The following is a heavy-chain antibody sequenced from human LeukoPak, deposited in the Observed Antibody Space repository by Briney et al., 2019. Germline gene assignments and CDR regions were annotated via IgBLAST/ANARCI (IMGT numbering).Heavy chain of an antibody. CDR3: AREDWGPDY. V-gene: IGHV3-7*01. J-gene: IGHJ4*02. D-gene: IGHD7-27*01. CDR2: IKQDGSQK. CDR1: GFTFTGYW. Sequence: GGSVRLSCAASGFTFTGYWMVWVRQAPGKGLEWVANIKQDGSQKHYVDSVKGRFTISRDNAKKSLYLQMNNLRAEATGVYYCAREDWGPDYWGQGTLVTVSS.